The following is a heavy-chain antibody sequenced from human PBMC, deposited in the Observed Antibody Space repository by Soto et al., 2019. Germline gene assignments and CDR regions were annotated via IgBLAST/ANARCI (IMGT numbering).Heavy chain of an antibody. CDR2: VHSGGTTT. D-gene: IGHD3-10*01. CDR1: GYTFSPFW. V-gene: IGHV3-74*01. CDR3: PRGDPGGFDL. Sequence: PGGSLRLSCAASGYTFSPFWMHWVRQAPGKGLVWVSRVHSGGTTTTYADSVKGRFTISRDNARNTVSLQMSSLRAEDTAIYYCPRGDPGGFDLSGHGTMVTVSS. J-gene: IGHJ3*01.